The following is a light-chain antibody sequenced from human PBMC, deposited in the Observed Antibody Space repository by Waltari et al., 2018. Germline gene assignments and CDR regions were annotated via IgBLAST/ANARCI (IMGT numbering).Light chain of an antibody. CDR3: SSYAGSNFVV. Sequence: QSALAQPPSASGSPGQSVTISCTGTSSDVGGYNYVSWYQQHPGKAPNLMIYEVSKRPSGGPYRFSGSKSGNTASLTVSGLQAEDEAAYYCSSYAGSNFVVFGGGTKVTVL. V-gene: IGLV2-8*01. CDR2: EVS. J-gene: IGLJ2*01. CDR1: SSDVGGYNY.